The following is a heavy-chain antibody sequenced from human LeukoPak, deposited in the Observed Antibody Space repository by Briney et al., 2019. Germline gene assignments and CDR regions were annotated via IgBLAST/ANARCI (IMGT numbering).Heavy chain of an antibody. J-gene: IGHJ1*01. D-gene: IGHD3-22*01. CDR3: ASCGPYYYDSSGYHAEYFQH. V-gene: IGHV4-30-2*01. Sequence: SETLSLTCAVSGGSVSSGSYSWSWIRQPPGKGLEWIGYIYHSGNTTYNPSLKSRVTMSLDRSKNQVSLKLSSVTAADTAVYYCASCGPYYYDSSGYHAEYFQHWGQGTLVTVSS. CDR2: IYHSGNT. CDR1: GGSVSSGSYS.